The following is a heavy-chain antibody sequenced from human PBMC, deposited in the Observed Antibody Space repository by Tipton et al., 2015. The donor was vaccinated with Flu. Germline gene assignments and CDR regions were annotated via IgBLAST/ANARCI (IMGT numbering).Heavy chain of an antibody. Sequence: TLSLTCTVSGDALSSSGYYWSWIRRPPGKGLEWVGYIFYSGSLYYNPSLESRVRISIDTTQNEVSLKLTSVTAADTAVYYCARDTIFGVAHWGQGTLVTVSS. CDR3: ARDTIFGVAH. CDR2: IFYSGSL. D-gene: IGHD3-3*01. V-gene: IGHV4-31*03. CDR1: GDALSSSGYY. J-gene: IGHJ4*02.